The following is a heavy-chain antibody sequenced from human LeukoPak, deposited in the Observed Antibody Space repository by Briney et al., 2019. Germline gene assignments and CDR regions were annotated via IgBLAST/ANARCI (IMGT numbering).Heavy chain of an antibody. CDR2: ISSSSSYV. J-gene: IGHJ4*02. V-gene: IGHV3-21*01. CDR3: ARDYYGSGSSFDY. D-gene: IGHD3-10*01. CDR1: GFTFSSYS. Sequence: GGSLRLSCAASGFTFSSYSMNWVRQAPGKGLEWVSSISSSSSYVYYADSVKGRFTISRDNAKNSLYLQMNSLRAEDTAVYYCARDYYGSGSSFDYWGQGTLVTVSS.